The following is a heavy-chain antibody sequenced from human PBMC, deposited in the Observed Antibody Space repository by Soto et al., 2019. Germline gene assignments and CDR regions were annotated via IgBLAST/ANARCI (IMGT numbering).Heavy chain of an antibody. D-gene: IGHD6-19*01. CDR2: IIPIFGTA. CDR3: ARGGAVANSTLYYYGMDV. Sequence: QVQLVQSGAEVKKPGSSVKVSCKASGGTFSSYAISWVRQAPGQGLEWMGGIIPIFGTANYAQKFQGRVTITADESTSTAYMELSSLRSEDTAVYYCARGGAVANSTLYYYGMDVWGQGTTVTVSS. V-gene: IGHV1-69*12. CDR1: GGTFSSYA. J-gene: IGHJ6*02.